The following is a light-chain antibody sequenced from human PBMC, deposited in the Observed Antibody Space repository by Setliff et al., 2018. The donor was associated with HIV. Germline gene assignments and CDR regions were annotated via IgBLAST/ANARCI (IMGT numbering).Light chain of an antibody. V-gene: IGLV1-40*01. CDR3: QSYDNSLKAVV. CDR2: DNT. J-gene: IGLJ2*01. Sequence: SVLTQPPSVSGVPGLRVTISCTGNSSNIGAGYALHWYQQIPGTAPKLLIFDNTKRPSGVPDRFSASRSGTSGSLSITWPQTEDEADYYCQSYDNSLKAVVFDGGTKVTVL. CDR1: SSNIGAGYA.